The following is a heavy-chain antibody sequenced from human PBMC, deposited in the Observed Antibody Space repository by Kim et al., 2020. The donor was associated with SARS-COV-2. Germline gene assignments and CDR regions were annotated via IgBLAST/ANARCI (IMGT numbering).Heavy chain of an antibody. V-gene: IGHV5-51*01. J-gene: IGHJ4*02. CDR3: ASKFAGRWSSTFSFDY. D-gene: IGHD3-16*01. Sequence: GESLKISCKGLGFTFTAYWIGWVRQMPGKGLEWMGIIYPGDSDTRYSPPFQGQVTISADRSINTVYLQWNSLQVSDTAMYYCASKFAGRWSSTFSFDYWAQGTLVTVSS. CDR2: IYPGDSDT. CDR1: GFTFTAYW.